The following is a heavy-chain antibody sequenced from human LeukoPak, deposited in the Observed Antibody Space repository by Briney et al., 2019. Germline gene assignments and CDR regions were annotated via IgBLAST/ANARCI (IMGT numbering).Heavy chain of an antibody. CDR2: IYTSGST. Sequence: KPSETLSLTCTVSGGSISSYYWSWIRQPAGKGLEWIGRIYTSGSTNYNPSLKSRVTMSVDTSKNQFSLKLSSVTAADTAVYYCARGSLGARLGAFDIWGQGTMVTVSS. V-gene: IGHV4-4*07. D-gene: IGHD1-26*01. CDR3: ARGSLGARLGAFDI. CDR1: GGSISSYY. J-gene: IGHJ3*02.